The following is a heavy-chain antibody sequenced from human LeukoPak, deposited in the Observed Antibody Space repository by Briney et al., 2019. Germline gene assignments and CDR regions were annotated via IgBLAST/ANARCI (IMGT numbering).Heavy chain of an antibody. Sequence: GASVKVSCKAPGYTFTSYDINWVRQATGQGLEWMGWMNPNSGNTGYAQKFQGRVTMTRNTSISTAYMELSSLRSEDTAVYYCARGRKGGITIFGVVIPYYFDYWGQGTLVTVSS. CDR1: GYTFTSYD. J-gene: IGHJ4*02. V-gene: IGHV1-8*01. D-gene: IGHD3-3*01. CDR3: ARGRKGGITIFGVVIPYYFDY. CDR2: MNPNSGNT.